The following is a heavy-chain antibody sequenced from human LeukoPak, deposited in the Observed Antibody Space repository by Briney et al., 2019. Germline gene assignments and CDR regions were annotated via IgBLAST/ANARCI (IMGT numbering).Heavy chain of an antibody. D-gene: IGHD2-21*01. CDR2: MNPNSGNT. Sequence: ASVKVSCKASGYTFTSNDINWVRQATGQGLEWMGWMNPNSGNTGYAQKFQGRVTMTRDTSISTAYMELSSLRSEDTAVYYCARAYCGGDCPGDYYYYYMDVWGKGTTVTISS. CDR1: GYTFTSND. J-gene: IGHJ6*03. V-gene: IGHV1-8*01. CDR3: ARAYCGGDCPGDYYYYYMDV.